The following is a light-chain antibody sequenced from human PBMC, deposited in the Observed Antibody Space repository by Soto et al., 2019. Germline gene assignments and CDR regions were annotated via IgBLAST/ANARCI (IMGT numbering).Light chain of an antibody. V-gene: IGKV3-11*01. CDR1: PSVNTY. Sequence: EIVLTPSPAPLSLSPGERATLSCRASPSVNTYLAWYQQKPGQAPRLLIYDASNRATGIPARFSGSGSGTEFTLTISSLEPEDFVVYYCQQRSNWPLPISFGQGTRLEIK. CDR2: DAS. J-gene: IGKJ5*01. CDR3: QQRSNWPLPIS.